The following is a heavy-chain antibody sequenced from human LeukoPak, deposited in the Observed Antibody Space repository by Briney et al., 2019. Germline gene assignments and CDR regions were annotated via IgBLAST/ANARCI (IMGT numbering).Heavy chain of an antibody. CDR2: IIPIFGTA. D-gene: IGHD3-10*01. V-gene: IGHV1-69*05. CDR1: GGTLTSYA. J-gene: IGHJ4*02. CDR3: AIPGDYYGSGSYYNDNDY. Sequence: SVKVSRKASGGTLTSYAISGVRQAPGQGLEWMGGIIPIFGTANYAQKCQGRVAITTEESTSTAYMELSSLRSEDTAVYYCAIPGDYYGSGSYYNDNDYWGQGTLVTVSS.